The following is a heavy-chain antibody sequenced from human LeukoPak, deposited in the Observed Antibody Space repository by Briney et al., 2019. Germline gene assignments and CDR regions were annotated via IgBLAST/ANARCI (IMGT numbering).Heavy chain of an antibody. V-gene: IGHV1-2*06. CDR2: INPNSGGT. J-gene: IGHJ4*02. Sequence: GASVKVSCKASGYTFTGYYMHWVRQAPGHGLEWMGRINPNSGGTNYAQKFQGRVTMTRDTSISTAYMGLSRLRSDDTAVYYGATVPTVSTSLWGQGTLVTVSS. D-gene: IGHD4-11*01. CDR3: ATVPTVSTSL. CDR1: GYTFTGYY.